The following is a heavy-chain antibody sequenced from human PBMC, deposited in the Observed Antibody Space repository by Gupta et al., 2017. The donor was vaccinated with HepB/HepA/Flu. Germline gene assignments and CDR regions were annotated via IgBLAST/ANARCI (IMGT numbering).Heavy chain of an antibody. D-gene: IGHD2-2*02. CDR2: ISGSGNST. CDR3: AKGRGSGSRCYRCDY. V-gene: IGHV3-23*01. Sequence: LLESGGGLVQPGGSLRLSCAASGFTFSSYAMNWVRQAPGKGLEWVSVISGSGNSTNYADSVKGRFTISRDNSKNTLYLQMNSLRAEDTAVYYCAKGRGSGSRCYRCDYGGQGTLVTVSS. J-gene: IGHJ4*02. CDR1: GFTFSSYA.